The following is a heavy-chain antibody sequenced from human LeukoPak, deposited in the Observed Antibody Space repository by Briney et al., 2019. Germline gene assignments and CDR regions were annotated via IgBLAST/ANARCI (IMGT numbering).Heavy chain of an antibody. J-gene: IGHJ4*02. CDR3: ARSPYDILTGYPVDY. Sequence: GGSLRLSCAASGFTFSSYAMSWVRQAPGKGLEWVSGINWNGGSTGYADSVKGRFTISRDNAKNSLYLQMNSLRAEDTALYYCARSPYDILTGYPVDYWGQGTLVTVSS. CDR1: GFTFSSYA. D-gene: IGHD3-9*01. V-gene: IGHV3-20*04. CDR2: INWNGGST.